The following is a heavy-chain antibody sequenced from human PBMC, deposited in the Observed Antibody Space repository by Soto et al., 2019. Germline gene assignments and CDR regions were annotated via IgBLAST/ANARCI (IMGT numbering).Heavy chain of an antibody. CDR2: ISGSGGST. J-gene: IGHJ4*02. V-gene: IGHV3-23*01. CDR1: GFAFDDYA. CDR3: ANSRSGQPRLFDY. D-gene: IGHD2-15*01. Sequence: GSLRLSCAASGFAFDDYAMHWVRQSQGRGLEWVSAISGSGGSTYYADSVKGRFTISRDNSKNTLYLQMNSLRAEDTAVYYCANSRSGQPRLFDYWGQGTLVTVSS.